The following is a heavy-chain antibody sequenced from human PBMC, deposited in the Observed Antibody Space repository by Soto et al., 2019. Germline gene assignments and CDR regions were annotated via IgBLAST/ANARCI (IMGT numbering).Heavy chain of an antibody. V-gene: IGHV3-7*01. J-gene: IGHJ6*02. CDR3: ARDRYSYYDFWSGSLPYYYYGMDV. CDR2: IKQDGSEK. D-gene: IGHD3-3*01. Sequence: GGSLRLCCAASGFTFSSYWMSWVRQAPGKGLEWVANIKQDGSEKYYVDSVKGRFTISRDNAKNSLYLQMNSLRAEDTAVYYCARDRYSYYDFWSGSLPYYYYGMDVWGQGTTVTVSS. CDR1: GFTFSSYW.